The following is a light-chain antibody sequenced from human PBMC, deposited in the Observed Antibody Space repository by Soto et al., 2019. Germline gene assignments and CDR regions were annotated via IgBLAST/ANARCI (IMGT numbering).Light chain of an antibody. J-gene: IGKJ4*01. CDR1: QSITTY. CDR3: QHSYNTPRT. Sequence: DIQMTQSPSSLSASVGDRVTITCRASQSITTYLNWYQQKPGKAPKLLIYGASSLQSGVPSRFSGSGSGTDFTLTISSLQPEDFATYYCQHSYNTPRTFGGGTKVE. V-gene: IGKV1-39*01. CDR2: GAS.